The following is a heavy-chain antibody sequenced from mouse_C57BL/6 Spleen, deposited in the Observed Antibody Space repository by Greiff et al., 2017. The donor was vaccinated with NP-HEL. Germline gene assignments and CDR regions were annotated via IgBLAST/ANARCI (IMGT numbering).Heavy chain of an antibody. CDR3: SRPSYYGSSYWYFDV. CDR1: GYTFTSYW. Sequence: EVQLKESGTVLARPGASVKMSCTTSGYTFTSYWMHWVKQRPGQGLEWIGAIYPGNSDTSYNQKFQGKAKLTAVTSASTAYMELSSLTTEDSAVYYCSRPSYYGSSYWYFDVWGTGTTVTVAS. V-gene: IGHV1-5*01. D-gene: IGHD1-1*01. J-gene: IGHJ1*03. CDR2: IYPGNSDT.